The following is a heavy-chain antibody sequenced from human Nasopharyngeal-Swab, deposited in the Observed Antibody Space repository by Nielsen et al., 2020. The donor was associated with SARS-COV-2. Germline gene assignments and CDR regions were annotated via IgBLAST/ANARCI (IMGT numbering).Heavy chain of an antibody. CDR3: ARGYCSSTSCYWDSRGDAFDI. Sequence: WIRQPPGKGLEWIGSIYYSGSTYYNPSLKSRVTISVDTSKNQFSLKLSSVIAAGTAVYYCARGYCSSTSCYWDSRGDAFDIWGQGTMDTVSS. J-gene: IGHJ3*02. CDR2: IYYSGST. D-gene: IGHD2-2*01. V-gene: IGHV4-39*07.